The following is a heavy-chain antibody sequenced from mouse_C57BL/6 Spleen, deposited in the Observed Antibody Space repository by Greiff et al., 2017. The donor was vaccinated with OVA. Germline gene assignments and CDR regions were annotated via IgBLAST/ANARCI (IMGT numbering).Heavy chain of an antibody. Sequence: DVKLVESGGGLVKPGGSLKLSCAASGFTFSSYAMSWVRQTPEKRLEWVATISDGGSYTYYPDNVKGRFTISRDNAKNNLYLQMSHLKSEDTAMYYCARSITTVVATGFDYWGQGTTLTVSS. CDR1: GFTFSSYA. D-gene: IGHD1-1*01. CDR2: ISDGGSYT. V-gene: IGHV5-4*03. CDR3: ARSITTVVATGFDY. J-gene: IGHJ2*01.